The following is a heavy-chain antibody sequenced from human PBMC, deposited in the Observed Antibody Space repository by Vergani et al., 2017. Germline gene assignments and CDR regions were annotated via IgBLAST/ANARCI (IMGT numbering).Heavy chain of an antibody. Sequence: QVQLQESGPGLVKPSETLSLTCTVSGGSISSGSYYWSWIRQPAGKGLEWIGYIYYSGSTSYNPSLKSLVTISVDTSKNQFSLNLRSVTAADTAVYYCARRAYSGSFSYYFDYWGQGTLVTVSS. V-gene: IGHV4-61*10. CDR1: GGSISSGSYY. CDR3: ARRAYSGSFSYYFDY. CDR2: IYYSGST. J-gene: IGHJ4*02. D-gene: IGHD1-26*01.